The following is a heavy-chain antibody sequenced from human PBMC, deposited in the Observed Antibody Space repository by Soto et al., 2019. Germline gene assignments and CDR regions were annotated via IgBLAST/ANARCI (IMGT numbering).Heavy chain of an antibody. D-gene: IGHD3-3*01. J-gene: IGHJ4*02. V-gene: IGHV4-34*01. Sequence: SETLSLTFAVYGGSFSGYYWSWIRQPPGKGREWIGEINHSGSTNYNPSLTRRVTISVDTSKNQFSLKLSSVTAADTAVYYCAHFRYRAYYDFWSGCIFDYWGQGPLVPVSS. CDR1: GGSFSGYY. CDR3: AHFRYRAYYDFWSGCIFDY. CDR2: INHSGST.